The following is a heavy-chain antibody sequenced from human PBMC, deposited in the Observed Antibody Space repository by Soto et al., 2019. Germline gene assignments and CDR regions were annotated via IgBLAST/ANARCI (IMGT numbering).Heavy chain of an antibody. J-gene: IGHJ3*02. CDR3: AREGFSIAAHDAFDI. Sequence: GGSLRLSCAASGFTFSSYGMPWVRQAPGKGLEWVAVIWYDGSNKYYADSVKGRFTISRDNSKNTLYLQMNSLRAEDTAVYYCAREGFSIAAHDAFDIWGQGTMVTVSS. CDR1: GFTFSSYG. CDR2: IWYDGSNK. D-gene: IGHD6-6*01. V-gene: IGHV3-33*01.